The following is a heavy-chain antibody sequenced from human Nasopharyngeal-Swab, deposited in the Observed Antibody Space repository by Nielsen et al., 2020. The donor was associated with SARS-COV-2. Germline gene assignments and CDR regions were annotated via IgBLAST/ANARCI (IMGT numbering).Heavy chain of an antibody. Sequence: WIRQPPGKGLEWIATIYYNGLTYYDPSLESRLTISIDTSKNQFSLKLTSVTAADTAVYYCARGTTGVLDVWGQGTTVTVSS. CDR3: ARGTTGVLDV. J-gene: IGHJ6*02. D-gene: IGHD7-27*01. V-gene: IGHV4-39*07. CDR2: IYYNGLT.